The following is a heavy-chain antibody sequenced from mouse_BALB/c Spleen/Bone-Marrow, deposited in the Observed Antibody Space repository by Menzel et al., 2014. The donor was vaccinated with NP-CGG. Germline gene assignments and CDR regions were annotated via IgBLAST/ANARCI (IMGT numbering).Heavy chain of an antibody. D-gene: IGHD1-1*01. CDR1: GFDFSGYW. CDR2: INPDSSTI. J-gene: IGHJ1*01. Sequence: EVQRVESGGGLVQPGGSLKLSCAASGFDFSGYWMSWVRQAPGKGLEWIGEINPDSSTINYTPSLKDKFIISRDNAKNTLYLQMSKVRSEDTALYYCARLNYYGSLFVWGAGTTVTVPS. V-gene: IGHV4-1*02. CDR3: ARLNYYGSLFV.